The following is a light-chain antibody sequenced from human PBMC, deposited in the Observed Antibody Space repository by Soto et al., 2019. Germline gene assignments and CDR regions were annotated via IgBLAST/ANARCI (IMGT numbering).Light chain of an antibody. CDR1: QSVSSN. J-gene: IGKJ1*01. CDR2: GAS. CDR3: QQRTDRPPWT. Sequence: EIGLSLSPGAVSLSPGERATLSCRASQSVSSNLAWYQQKPGQAPRLLIYGASTRATGIPARFSGSGSGTEFTLSISSLEPEDFAVYYCQQRTDRPPWTFGQGTKVDIK. V-gene: IGKV3-11*01.